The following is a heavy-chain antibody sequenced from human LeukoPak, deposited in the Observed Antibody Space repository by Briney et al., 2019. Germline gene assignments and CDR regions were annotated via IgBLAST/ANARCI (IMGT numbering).Heavy chain of an antibody. Sequence: GRSLRLSCAASGFTFSSYGMHWVRQAPGKGLEWFSAISGGGDSTYYADSVRGRFTISRDNSKNTLYLQMNSLRAEDTAVYYCAKKSVPNTPPTFDYWGQGTLVTVSS. V-gene: IGHV3-23*01. D-gene: IGHD2-2*02. J-gene: IGHJ4*02. CDR1: GFTFSSYG. CDR3: AKKSVPNTPPTFDY. CDR2: ISGGGDST.